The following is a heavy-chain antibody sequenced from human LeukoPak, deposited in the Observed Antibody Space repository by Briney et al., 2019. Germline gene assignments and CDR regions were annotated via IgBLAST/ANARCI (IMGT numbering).Heavy chain of an antibody. V-gene: IGHV3-23*01. CDR2: ISGSGGST. CDR1: GFTFTSYA. Sequence: GGSLRLSCAASGFTFTSYAMNWVRQAPGKGLEWVSAISGSGGSTYYADSVKGRFTVSRDDSENTLFLQMNSLRAEDTAIYYCAKDTDVVVPEYFQYWGQGTLVTVSS. CDR3: AKDTDVVVPEYFQY. J-gene: IGHJ1*01. D-gene: IGHD2-15*01.